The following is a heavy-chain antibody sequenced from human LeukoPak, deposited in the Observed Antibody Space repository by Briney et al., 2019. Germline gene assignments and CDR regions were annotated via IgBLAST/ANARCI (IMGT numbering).Heavy chain of an antibody. J-gene: IGHJ1*01. CDR3: ARGGKIPLAVTRSPQYFQH. CDR1: GFTFSSYG. D-gene: IGHD6-19*01. Sequence: GGSLRLSCAASGFTFSSYGMHWVRQAPGKGLQWVTYIRYDGSNKYYADSVKGRFTISRDHSKVTLYLQMNSLRPEDTPLYYCARGGKIPLAVTRSPQYFQHWGQGTLVTVSS. CDR2: IRYDGSNK. V-gene: IGHV3-30*02.